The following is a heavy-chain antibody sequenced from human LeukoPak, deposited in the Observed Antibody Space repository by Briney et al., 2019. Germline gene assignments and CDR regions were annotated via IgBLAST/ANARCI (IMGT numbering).Heavy chain of an antibody. J-gene: IGHJ6*02. V-gene: IGHV5-51*01. CDR1: GYSFTSYW. D-gene: IGHD3-22*01. CDR3: ARLPYYYDSSGYYYYYYGMDV. Sequence: GESLKISCKGSGYSFTSYWIGWVRQMPGKGLEWMGIIYPGDSDTRYSPSFQGQVTISADKSISTAYLQWSSLKASDTAVYYCARLPYYYDSSGYYYYYYGMDVWGQGTTVTVSS. CDR2: IYPGDSDT.